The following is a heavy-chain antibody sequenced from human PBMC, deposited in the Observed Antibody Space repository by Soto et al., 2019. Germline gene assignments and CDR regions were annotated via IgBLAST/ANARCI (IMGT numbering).Heavy chain of an antibody. CDR1: GFTFSSYA. J-gene: IGHJ6*02. D-gene: IGHD4-4*01. CDR2: ISYDGSNK. CDR3: ARDLITVTSYYYYYYGMDV. Sequence: MQLVESGGGLVQPGESLRLSCAASGFTFSSYAMHWVRQAPGKGLEWVAVISYDGSNKYYADSVKGRFTISRDNSKNTLYLQMNSLRAEDTAVYYCARDLITVTSYYYYYYGMDVWGQGTTVTVSS. V-gene: IGHV3-30-3*01.